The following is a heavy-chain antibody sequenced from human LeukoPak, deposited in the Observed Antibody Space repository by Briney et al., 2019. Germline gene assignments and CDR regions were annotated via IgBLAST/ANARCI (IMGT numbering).Heavy chain of an antibody. CDR1: GYTFTNYD. D-gene: IGHD6-13*01. V-gene: IGHV1-8*01. J-gene: IGHJ4*02. Sequence: ASVKVSCKTSGYTFTNYDINWVRQASGQGLEWMGWMNPNSGNTGYAQTFQGRVTMTRSTSISTAYMELSSLRFEDTAVYYCAGRGYSSSWYPALYYFDYWGQGTLVTVSS. CDR2: MNPNSGNT. CDR3: AGRGYSSSWYPALYYFDY.